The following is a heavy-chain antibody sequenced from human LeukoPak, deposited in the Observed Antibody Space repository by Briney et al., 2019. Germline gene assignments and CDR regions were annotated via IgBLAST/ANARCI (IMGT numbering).Heavy chain of an antibody. CDR2: ISGSGGST. D-gene: IGHD3-9*01. V-gene: IGHV3-23*01. J-gene: IGHJ4*02. CDR3: AKDHWDWYFDRLSEDYFDY. CDR1: GFTFSSYA. Sequence: GGSLRLSCAASGFTFSSYAMSWVRQAPGKGLEWVSAISGSGGSTYYADSVKGRFTISRDNSKNTLYLQMNSLRAEDTAVYYCAKDHWDWYFDRLSEDYFDYWGQGTLVTVSS.